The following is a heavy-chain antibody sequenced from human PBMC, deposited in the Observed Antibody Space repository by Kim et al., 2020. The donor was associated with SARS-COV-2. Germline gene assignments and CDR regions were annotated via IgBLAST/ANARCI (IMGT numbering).Heavy chain of an antibody. D-gene: IGHD3-22*01. Sequence: APVKGRVAISRDDSKNTLYLQMNSLKTEDTAVYYCTTERGYYYDSSGYSYWGQGTLVTVSS. CDR3: TTERGYYYDSSGYSY. J-gene: IGHJ4*02. V-gene: IGHV3-15*01.